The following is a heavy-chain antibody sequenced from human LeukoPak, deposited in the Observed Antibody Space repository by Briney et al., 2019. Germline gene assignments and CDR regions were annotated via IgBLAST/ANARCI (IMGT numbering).Heavy chain of an antibody. Sequence: PSETLSLTCTVSSGSISSYYWSWIRQPPGKGLEWIGYIYYSGSTNYNPSLKSRVTISVDTSKNQFSLKLSSVTAADTAVYYCASSLSSMVRGVPDAFDIWGQGTMVTVSS. CDR2: IYYSGST. J-gene: IGHJ3*02. D-gene: IGHD3-10*01. CDR1: SGSISSYY. V-gene: IGHV4-59*01. CDR3: ASSLSSMVRGVPDAFDI.